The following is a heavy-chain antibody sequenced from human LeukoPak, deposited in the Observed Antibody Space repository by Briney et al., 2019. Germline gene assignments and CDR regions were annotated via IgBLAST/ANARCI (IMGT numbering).Heavy chain of an antibody. CDR3: ARGGYYGSGNDFRFDP. V-gene: IGHV1-46*01. Sequence: ASVKVSCKAFGYTFTSNYMHWVRQAPGQGPEWMGVISPSGGSTTYAQKFQGRVTLTRDMSTSTDYLEPSSLRSEDTAVYYCARGGYYGSGNDFRFDPWGQGTLVTVSS. J-gene: IGHJ5*02. CDR1: GYTFTSNY. CDR2: ISPSGGST. D-gene: IGHD3-10*01.